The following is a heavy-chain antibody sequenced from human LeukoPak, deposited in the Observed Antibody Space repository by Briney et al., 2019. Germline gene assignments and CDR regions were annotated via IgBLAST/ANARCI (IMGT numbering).Heavy chain of an antibody. D-gene: IGHD5-24*01. J-gene: IGHJ4*02. V-gene: IGHV4-59*01. CDR2: IYYSGST. CDR1: GGSISSYY. CDR3: ARAQEMATINPSYFDY. Sequence: SETLSLTCTVAGGSISSYYWSWIRQPPGKGLEWIGYIYYSGSTNYNPSLKSRVTISVDTSKNQFSLKLSSVTAADAAVYYCARAQEMATINPSYFDYWGQGTLVTVSS.